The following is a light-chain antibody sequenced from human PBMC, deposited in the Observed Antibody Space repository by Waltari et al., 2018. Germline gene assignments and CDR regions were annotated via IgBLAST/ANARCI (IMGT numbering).Light chain of an antibody. J-gene: IGLJ2*01. Sequence: QSVLTQPPSAPGTPGPSLPISSSGTNPNIGPNYLYWYQQVPRTAPNILIFKNNQRPSGVPDRFSGAKSGTSASLFISGLRSEDEADYYCAAWDDSLNGVPFGGGTKVTVL. CDR2: KNN. CDR3: AAWDDSLNGVP. V-gene: IGLV1-47*01. CDR1: NPNIGPNY.